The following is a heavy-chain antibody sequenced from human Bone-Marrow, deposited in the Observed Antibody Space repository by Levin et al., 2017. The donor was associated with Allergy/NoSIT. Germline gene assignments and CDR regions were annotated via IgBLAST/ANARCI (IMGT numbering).Heavy chain of an antibody. CDR2: MSGTSGNT. CDR3: ARLSSGSPSYFDY. CDR1: GFTFSGYA. D-gene: IGHD1-26*01. J-gene: IGHJ4*02. V-gene: IGHV3-23*01. Sequence: SCAASGFTFSGYAMIWVRQAPGKGLEWVSGMSGTSGNTNHADSVKGRFTVSRDNSKNTLYLQMNSLRAEDTAVYYCARLSSGSPSYFDYWGQGTVVTVSS.